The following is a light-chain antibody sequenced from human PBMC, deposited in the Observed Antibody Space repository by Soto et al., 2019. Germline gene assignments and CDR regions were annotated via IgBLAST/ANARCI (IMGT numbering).Light chain of an antibody. J-gene: IGLJ2*01. Sequence: QSALTQPASVSGSPGQSITISCTGTNSDIGAYNFVTWYQQHPGKAPKLMLYDVNIRPSGVSNRFSGSKSGNTASLTISGLQADDEADYYCTSWTTSTTMIFGGGTQLTVL. CDR3: TSWTTSTTMI. CDR2: DVN. V-gene: IGLV2-14*03. CDR1: NSDIGAYNF.